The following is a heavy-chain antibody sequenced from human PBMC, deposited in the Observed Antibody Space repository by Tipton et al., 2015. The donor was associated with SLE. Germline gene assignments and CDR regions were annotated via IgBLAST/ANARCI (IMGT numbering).Heavy chain of an antibody. CDR1: GFSFNSYG. V-gene: IGHV3-33*06. D-gene: IGHD4-11*01. J-gene: IGHJ6*02. Sequence: SLRLSCAASGFSFNSYGIHWVRQAPGKGLEWVAVIWSDGSNKYYADSVKGRFTISRDDSKDTLYLQMNSLRAEDTAVYYCAKEGGDDYPPYAMDVWGQGTTVTVSS. CDR2: IWSDGSNK. CDR3: AKEGGDDYPPYAMDV.